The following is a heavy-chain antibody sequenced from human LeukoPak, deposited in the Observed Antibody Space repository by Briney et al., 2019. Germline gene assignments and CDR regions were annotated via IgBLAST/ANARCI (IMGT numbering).Heavy chain of an antibody. V-gene: IGHV3-11*01. CDR3: ARAPRNPPFVDV. Sequence: SGGSLRLSCAASGFTFSDYYMSWIRQAPGKGLEWVSYRFTISRDNAKNSLYLQMNSVRAEDTAVYYCARAPRNPPFVDVWGQGTTVTVSS. D-gene: IGHD3-16*01. CDR1: GFTFSDYY. J-gene: IGHJ6*02.